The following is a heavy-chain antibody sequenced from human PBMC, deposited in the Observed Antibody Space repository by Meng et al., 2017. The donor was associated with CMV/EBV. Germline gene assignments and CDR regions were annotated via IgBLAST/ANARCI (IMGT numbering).Heavy chain of an antibody. V-gene: IGHV6-1*01. D-gene: IGHD3-16*01. Sequence: VLLQQSGPRLGTPSQTPSLTCATAGDMVSSNSAAWNWIRQSPSRGLEWLGRTYYRSKWYNDYAVSVKSRITINPDTSKNQFSLQLNSVTPEDTAVYYCAVNVGGAFDYWGQGTLVTVSS. CDR1: GDMVSSNSAA. CDR2: TYYRSKWYN. CDR3: AVNVGGAFDY. J-gene: IGHJ4*02.